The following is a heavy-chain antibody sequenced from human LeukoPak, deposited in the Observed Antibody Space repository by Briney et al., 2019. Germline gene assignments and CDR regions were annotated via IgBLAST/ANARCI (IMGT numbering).Heavy chain of an antibody. D-gene: IGHD2-2*01. CDR1: GFTFSNYA. Sequence: GGSLRLSCAASGFTFSNYAMTWVRQAPGKGLEWVSSISTSGESTYYADSVKGRFTISRDNSKNTLYLHMNSLRAEDTAIYYCAKDALRLCSSTSRYLWGQGTLVTVSS. CDR2: ISTSGEST. V-gene: IGHV3-23*01. J-gene: IGHJ4*02. CDR3: AKDALRLCSSTSRYL.